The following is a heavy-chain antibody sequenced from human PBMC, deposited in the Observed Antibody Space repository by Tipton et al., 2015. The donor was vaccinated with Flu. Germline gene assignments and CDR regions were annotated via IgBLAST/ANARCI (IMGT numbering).Heavy chain of an antibody. CDR1: GASMKKSNHD. V-gene: IGHV4-39*07. CDR2: IYFSGTP. J-gene: IGHJ3*02. CDR3: ARGSRDTGDAFDI. Sequence: TLSLTCSVSGASMKKSNHDWGWIRQPPGKGLEWIGSIYFSGTPYYSPSLESRVTISEDTSKNQSSLTVSGVTAADTAMYYCARGSRDTGDAFDIWGQGTMVTASS. D-gene: IGHD3-16*02.